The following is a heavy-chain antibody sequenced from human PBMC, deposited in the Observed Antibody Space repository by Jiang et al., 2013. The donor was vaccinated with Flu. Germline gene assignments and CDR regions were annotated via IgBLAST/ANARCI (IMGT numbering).Heavy chain of an antibody. CDR3: ARASRNYDIMTGYRIWFDP. J-gene: IGHJ5*02. Sequence: GPGLVKPSQTLSLTCTVSGGSINTGDSYWSWIRQSPGKGLEWIGFIFYTGRTDFNPSLKSRGSISIDTSKNQFSLKLSSVTAADTAMYYCARASRNYDIMTGYRIWFDPWGQGTLVTVSS. CDR1: GGSINTGDSY. D-gene: IGHD3-9*01. V-gene: IGHV4-30-4*01. CDR2: IFYTGRT.